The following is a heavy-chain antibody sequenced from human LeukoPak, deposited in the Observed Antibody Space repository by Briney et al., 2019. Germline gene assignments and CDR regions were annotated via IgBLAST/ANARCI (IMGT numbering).Heavy chain of an antibody. J-gene: IGHJ3*02. Sequence: SQTLSLTCTVSGGSISSGDYYWSWIRQPPGKGLEWIGYIYYSGSTYYNPSLKSRVTISVDTSKNQFSLKLSSVTAADTAVYYCATSYGDYAAAFDIWGQGTMVIVSS. CDR2: IYYSGST. CDR1: GGSISSGDYY. D-gene: IGHD4-17*01. CDR3: ATSYGDYAAAFDI. V-gene: IGHV4-30-4*01.